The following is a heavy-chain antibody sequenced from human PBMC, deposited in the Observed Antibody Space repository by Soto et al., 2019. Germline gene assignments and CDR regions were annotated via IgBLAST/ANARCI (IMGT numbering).Heavy chain of an antibody. CDR2: ISSDSSTR. CDR3: ARVTVITGRRPEMVGVDV. J-gene: IGHJ6*02. Sequence: EVQLVESGGGLVQPGGSLRLSCAASGFTFSSYSMNWVRQAPGKGLEWVSYISSDSSTRYYADSVKGRFTISRDNAKNALYLPSNSLRAEYTAVYYFARVTVITGRRPEMVGVDVWGQGTAVTVSS. V-gene: IGHV3-48*01. D-gene: IGHD4-17*01. CDR1: GFTFSSYS.